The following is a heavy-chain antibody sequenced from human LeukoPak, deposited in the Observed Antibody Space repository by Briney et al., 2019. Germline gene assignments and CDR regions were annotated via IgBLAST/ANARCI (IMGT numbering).Heavy chain of an antibody. V-gene: IGHV4-59*01. Sequence: SETLSLTCTVSGGSISSYYWSWIRQPPGKGLEWIGYIYYSGSTNYNPSLKSRVTISVDTSKNQFSLKLSSVTAADTAVYYCARDQIRGVWDCWGQGTLVTASS. CDR2: IYYSGST. CDR3: ARDQIRGVWDC. J-gene: IGHJ4*02. D-gene: IGHD2-21*01. CDR1: GGSISSYY.